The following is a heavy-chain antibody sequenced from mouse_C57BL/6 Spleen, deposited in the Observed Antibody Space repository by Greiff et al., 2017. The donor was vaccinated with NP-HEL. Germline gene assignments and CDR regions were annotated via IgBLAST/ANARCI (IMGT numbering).Heavy chain of an antibody. CDR2: INPNNGGT. V-gene: IGHV1-26*01. D-gene: IGHD4-1*01. J-gene: IGHJ2*01. CDR1: GYTFTDYY. CDR3: ARWQTGFVFDY. Sequence: EVQLQQSGPELVKPGASVKISCKASGYTFTDYYMNWVKQSHGKSLEWIGDINPNNGGTSYNQKFKGKATLTVDKSSSTAYMELRSLTSEDSAVYYCARWQTGFVFDYWGQGTTLTVSS.